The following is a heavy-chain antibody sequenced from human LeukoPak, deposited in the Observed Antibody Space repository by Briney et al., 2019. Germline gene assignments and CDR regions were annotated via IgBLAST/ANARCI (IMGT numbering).Heavy chain of an antibody. D-gene: IGHD3-3*01. Sequence: SETLSLTCAVYGGSFSGYYWSWIRQPPGKGLEWIGEINHSGSTNYNPSLKSRVTISVDTSKNQCSLKLSSVTAADTAVYYCARARPPSNYDFWNGNRLPGGGYRRYYFDYWGQGTLVTVSS. J-gene: IGHJ4*02. V-gene: IGHV4-34*01. CDR3: ARARPPSNYDFWNGNRLPGGGYRRYYFDY. CDR1: GGSFSGYY. CDR2: INHSGST.